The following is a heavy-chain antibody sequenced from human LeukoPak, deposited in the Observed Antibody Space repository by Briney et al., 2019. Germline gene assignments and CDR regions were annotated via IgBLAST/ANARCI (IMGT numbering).Heavy chain of an antibody. CDR3: ARSRLGAGVVPFDY. CDR1: GFTFSSYA. Sequence: PGGSLRLSCAASGFTFSSYAMSWARQPPGKGLEWIGEINHSGSTNYNPSLKSRVTISVDTSKNQFSLKLSSVTAADTAVYYCARSRLGAGVVPFDYWGQGTLVTVSS. V-gene: IGHV4-34*01. CDR2: INHSGST. J-gene: IGHJ4*02. D-gene: IGHD3-3*01.